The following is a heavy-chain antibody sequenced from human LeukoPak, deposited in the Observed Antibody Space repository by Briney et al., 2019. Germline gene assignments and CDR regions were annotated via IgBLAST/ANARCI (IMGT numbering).Heavy chain of an antibody. CDR2: IYYSGST. J-gene: IGHJ3*02. CDR3: ARAYYYGSGSYVFDI. CDR1: GGSISSSSYY. Sequence: SETLSLTCTVSGGSISSSSYYWGWIRQPPGKGLEWIGSIYYSGSTYYNPSLKSRVTISVDTSKNQFSLKLSSVTAADTAVYYCARAYYYGSGSYVFDIWGQGTMVTVSS. D-gene: IGHD3-10*01. V-gene: IGHV4-39*07.